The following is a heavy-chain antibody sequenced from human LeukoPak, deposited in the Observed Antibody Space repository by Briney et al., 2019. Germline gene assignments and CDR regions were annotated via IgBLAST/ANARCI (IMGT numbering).Heavy chain of an antibody. Sequence: GGSLRLSCAASGITVSSNYMSWVRQAPGKGLEWVSVIYSGGNTYYADSVKGRFTISRDNSKNMLYLEMNSLRAEDTAVYYCARDGDQMYEVYDYWGQGTLVTVSS. J-gene: IGHJ4*02. CDR3: ARDGDQMYEVYDY. CDR1: GITVSSNY. D-gene: IGHD1-14*01. CDR2: IYSGGNT. V-gene: IGHV3-66*02.